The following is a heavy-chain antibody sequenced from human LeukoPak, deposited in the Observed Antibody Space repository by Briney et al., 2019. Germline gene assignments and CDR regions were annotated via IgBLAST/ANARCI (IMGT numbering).Heavy chain of an antibody. Sequence: SETLSLTCTVSGGSISSYYWSWIRQPAGKGLEWIGRIYTSGSTNYNPSLKSRVTMSVDTSKNQFSLKLSSVTAADTAVYYCARVPTYYDFWSGYQPSDYWGQGTLVTVSS. D-gene: IGHD3-3*01. CDR3: ARVPTYYDFWSGYQPSDY. V-gene: IGHV4-4*07. CDR1: GGSISSYY. CDR2: IYTSGST. J-gene: IGHJ4*02.